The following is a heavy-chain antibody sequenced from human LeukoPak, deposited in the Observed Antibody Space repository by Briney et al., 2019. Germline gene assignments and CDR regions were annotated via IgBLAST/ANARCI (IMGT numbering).Heavy chain of an antibody. D-gene: IGHD1-20*01. CDR2: IYYSGST. V-gene: IGHV4-31*03. Sequence: PSQTLSLTCTVSGGSLSSGGYYWSWLRQHPGTGLEWIGYIYYSGSTYYNPSLKSRVTISVDTSKNQFSLKLSSVTAADTAVYYCARAGNWNDFWYWGQGTLVTVSS. CDR1: GGSLSSGGYY. CDR3: ARAGNWNDFWY. J-gene: IGHJ4*02.